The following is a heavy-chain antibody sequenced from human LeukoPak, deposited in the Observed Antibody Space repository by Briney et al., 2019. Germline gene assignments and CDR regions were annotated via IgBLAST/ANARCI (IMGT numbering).Heavy chain of an antibody. J-gene: IGHJ4*02. D-gene: IGHD4-11*01. Sequence: GRSLRLSCAASGFTFSSYAMHWVRQAPGKGLEWVAVISYDGSNKYYADSVKGRFTISRDNFKKTVSLQMDSLRAEDTAVYYCAKDAQRGFDYSNSLEHWGQGSLVTVSS. CDR3: AKDAQRGFDYSNSLEH. CDR1: GFTFSSYA. CDR2: ISYDGSNK. V-gene: IGHV3-30*14.